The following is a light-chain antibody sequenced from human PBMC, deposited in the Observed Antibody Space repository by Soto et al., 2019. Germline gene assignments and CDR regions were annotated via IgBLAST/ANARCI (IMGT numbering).Light chain of an antibody. CDR3: QQYNNWTFPSWT. J-gene: IGKJ1*01. CDR1: QSVSSN. CDR2: GAS. Sequence: EIVMTQSPATLSVSPGERATLSCRASQSVSSNLAWYQQKPGQAPRLLIYGASTRATGIPARFSGSGSGTEFTLTISSLKTEYFAVYYCQQYNNWTFPSWTFVQGTKVEIK. V-gene: IGKV3-15*01.